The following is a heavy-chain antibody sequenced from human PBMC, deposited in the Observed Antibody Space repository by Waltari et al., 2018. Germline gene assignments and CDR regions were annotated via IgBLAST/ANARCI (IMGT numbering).Heavy chain of an antibody. D-gene: IGHD3-10*01. J-gene: IGHJ4*02. CDR2: ISSSSSYI. CDR3: AREGRGDYFDY. CDR1: GFTFSSYS. V-gene: IGHV3-21*01. Sequence: EVQLVESGGGLVKPGGSLRLSCAASGFTFSSYSMTWVRQAPGKGLEWVSSISSSSSYIYYADSVKGRFTISRDNAKNSLYLQMNSLRAEDTAVYYCAREGRGDYFDYWGQGTLVTVSS.